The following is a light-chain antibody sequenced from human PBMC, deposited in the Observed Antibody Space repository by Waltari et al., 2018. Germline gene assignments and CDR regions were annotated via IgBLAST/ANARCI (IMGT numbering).Light chain of an antibody. CDR3: NSYAGSSSWV. CDR1: SSDVGSYNY. Sequence: QSALTQPASVSGSPGQSITISCTGTSSDVGSYNYVYWYQQHPGKAPKLMIYDVSELPSGVSNRFSGSKSGNTASLTISGLQAEDEADYYCNSYAGSSSWVFGGGTKLTVL. V-gene: IGLV2-14*01. CDR2: DVS. J-gene: IGLJ3*02.